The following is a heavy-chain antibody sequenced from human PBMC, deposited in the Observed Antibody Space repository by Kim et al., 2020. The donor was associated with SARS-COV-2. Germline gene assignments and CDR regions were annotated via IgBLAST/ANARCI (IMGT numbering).Heavy chain of an antibody. CDR1: GFTFSSYW. V-gene: IGHV3-7*01. J-gene: IGHJ6*02. CDR3: ARAQSLSGYYYGMDV. Sequence: GGSLRLSCAASGFTFSSYWMNWVRQAPGNGLEWVANIKQDGSEKYYVDSVKGRFTISRDNAKNSLYLQMNSLRAEDTAVYYCARAQSLSGYYYGMDVWGQGTPVTVSS. CDR2: IKQDGSEK. D-gene: IGHD3-10*01.